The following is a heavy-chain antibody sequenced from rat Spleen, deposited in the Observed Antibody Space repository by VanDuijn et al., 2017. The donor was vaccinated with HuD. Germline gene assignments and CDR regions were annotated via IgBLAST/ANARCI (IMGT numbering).Heavy chain of an antibody. J-gene: IGHJ2*01. CDR2: ISSDGGRN. V-gene: IGHV5S10*01. CDR3: VRHGYTRYYFDY. Sequence: EVQLVESGGGLVQPGRSLKLSCEVSGFTLSDYNMAWVRQAPRKGLEWVATISSDGGRNFYRDSVKGRFTISRDNAKSTLYLQMDSLRSEDTATYYCVRHGYTRYYFDYWGQGVMVTVSS. CDR1: GFTLSDYN. D-gene: IGHD1-9*01.